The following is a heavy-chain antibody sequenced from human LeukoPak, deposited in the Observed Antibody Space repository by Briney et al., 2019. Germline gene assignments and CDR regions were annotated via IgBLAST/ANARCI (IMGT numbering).Heavy chain of an antibody. J-gene: IGHJ4*02. CDR3: ARDKNTAMACDY. Sequence: NPGGSLRLSCAASGFTFSSYGMHWVRQAPGKGLEWVAFIRYDGSNKYYADSVKGRFTISRDNSKNTLYLQMNSLRAEDTAVYYCARDKNTAMACDYWGQGTLVTVSS. CDR2: IRYDGSNK. CDR1: GFTFSSYG. V-gene: IGHV3-30*02. D-gene: IGHD5-18*01.